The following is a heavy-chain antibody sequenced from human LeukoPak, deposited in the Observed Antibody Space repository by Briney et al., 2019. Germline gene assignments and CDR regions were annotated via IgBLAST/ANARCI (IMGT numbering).Heavy chain of an antibody. CDR2: INSDGSIT. D-gene: IGHD2-15*01. CDR1: GFSFSNYW. V-gene: IGHV3-74*01. CDR3: AKGKDRGCSGGTCYREYYFDS. Sequence: PGGSLRLSCAASGFSFSNYWMHWVRQAPGKGLLWVSRINSDGSITTYADSVKGRFTISRENSQNTLYLQMNSLRAEDTAIYFCAKGKDRGCSGGTCYREYYFDSWGQGTLVTVSS. J-gene: IGHJ4*02.